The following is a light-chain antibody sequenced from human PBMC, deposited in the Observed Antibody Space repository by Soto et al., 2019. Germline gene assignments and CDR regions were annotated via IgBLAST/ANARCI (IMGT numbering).Light chain of an antibody. Sequence: EIVMTQPPATLSVSPEERATLSCRASQSVSSNLAWYQQKPGQAPRLLIYGASTRATGIPARFSGSGSGTEFTLTISSLQSEDFAVYYCQQYHNWPPWTFGQGTKVEIK. J-gene: IGKJ1*01. CDR3: QQYHNWPPWT. V-gene: IGKV3-15*01. CDR2: GAS. CDR1: QSVSSN.